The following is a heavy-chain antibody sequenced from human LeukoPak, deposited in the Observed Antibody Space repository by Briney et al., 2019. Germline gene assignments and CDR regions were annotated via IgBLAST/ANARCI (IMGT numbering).Heavy chain of an antibody. CDR3: ARGSGYNDALDV. D-gene: IGHD3-22*01. Sequence: SETLSLTCSVSGGSMSSYFWTWIRQPPGKGLEWIGYIYYSGSTSYSPSLKSRVSISLDTSENHFSLNLISVTAADTAVYYCARGSGYNDALDVWGQGTMVTVSS. J-gene: IGHJ3*01. V-gene: IGHV4-59*01. CDR2: IYYSGST. CDR1: GGSMSSYF.